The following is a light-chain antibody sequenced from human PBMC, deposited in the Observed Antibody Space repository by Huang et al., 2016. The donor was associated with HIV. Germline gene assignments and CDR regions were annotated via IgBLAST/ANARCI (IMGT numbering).Light chain of an antibody. V-gene: IGKV4-1*01. Sequence: DIIMTQSPDSLAVSLGERATLNCRSSQSVYSSSTSKDYMAWFQQKPGQPPRLLLFGASTREAGVPERFSGSGSGTHFTLTIANLEAEDAAIYYCQQYYSSPQTFGQGTRVEVK. CDR1: QSVYSSSTSKDY. CDR2: GAS. CDR3: QQYYSSPQT. J-gene: IGKJ1*01.